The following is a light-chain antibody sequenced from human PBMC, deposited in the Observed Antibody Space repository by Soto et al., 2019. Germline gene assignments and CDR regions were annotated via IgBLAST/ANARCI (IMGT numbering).Light chain of an antibody. Sequence: EIVMTQSPATLSVSPGERATLSCRASRTVNSKLAWYQQKPGQAPRLLIYDASSRATGIPARFSGSGSGTEFTLTISSLQSEDFAVYYCQQYYSWKTFGQGTKLEIK. J-gene: IGKJ2*01. V-gene: IGKV3-15*01. CDR1: RTVNSK. CDR2: DAS. CDR3: QQYYSWKT.